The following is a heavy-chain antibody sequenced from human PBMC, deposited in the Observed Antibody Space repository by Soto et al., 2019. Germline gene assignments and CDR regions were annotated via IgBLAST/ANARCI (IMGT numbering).Heavy chain of an antibody. CDR2: ISSSSSYI. CDR3: ASAYGDFVLGTDY. Sequence: GGSLRLSCAASGFTFSSYSMNWVRQAPGKGLEWVSSISSSSSYIYYADSVKGRFTISRDNAKNSLYLQMNSLRAEDTAVYYCASAYGDFVLGTDYWGQGTLVTVSS. CDR1: GFTFSSYS. V-gene: IGHV3-21*01. D-gene: IGHD4-17*01. J-gene: IGHJ4*02.